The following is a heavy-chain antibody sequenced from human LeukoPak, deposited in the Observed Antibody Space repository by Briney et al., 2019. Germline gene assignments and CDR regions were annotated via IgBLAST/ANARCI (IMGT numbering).Heavy chain of an antibody. V-gene: IGHV1-46*01. CDR3: ARWSAAAEHSYYFVY. Sequence: ASVKVSCKASGYTFTSYYMHWVRQAPGQGLEWMGIINPSGGSTSYAQKFQGRVTMARDTSTSTVYMELSSLRSEDTAVYYCARWSAAAEHSYYFVYWGQGTLVTVSS. CDR1: GYTFTSYY. J-gene: IGHJ4*02. D-gene: IGHD6-13*01. CDR2: INPSGGST.